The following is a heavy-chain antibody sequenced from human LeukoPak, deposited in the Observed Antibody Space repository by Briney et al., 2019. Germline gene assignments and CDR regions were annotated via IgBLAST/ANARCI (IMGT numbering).Heavy chain of an antibody. CDR1: GFTVSSNY. CDR2: IYSGGST. D-gene: IGHD4-17*01. J-gene: IGHJ4*02. Sequence: GGSLRLSCAASGFTVSSNYMSWVRQAPGKGLEWVSIIYSGGSTYYADSVKGRFTISRDNSKNTVYLQMNSLRAEDTAVYYCARVSAGDWGQGTLVTVFS. V-gene: IGHV3-66*02. CDR3: ARVSAGD.